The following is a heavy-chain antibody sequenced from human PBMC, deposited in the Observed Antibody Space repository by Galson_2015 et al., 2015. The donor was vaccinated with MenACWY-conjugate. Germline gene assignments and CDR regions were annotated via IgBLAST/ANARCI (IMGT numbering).Heavy chain of an antibody. V-gene: IGHV3-74*03. J-gene: IGHJ6*02. Sequence: SLRLSCAASGFVFSDYCMHWVRQAPGKGLECVSRICAGGISIMYGDSVRGRFTISRDDAENTLYLQMDGLRAEDTAVYSCARGPYGLDVWGQGAPVPASS. CDR1: GFVFSDYC. CDR2: ICAGGISI. CDR3: ARGPYGLDV.